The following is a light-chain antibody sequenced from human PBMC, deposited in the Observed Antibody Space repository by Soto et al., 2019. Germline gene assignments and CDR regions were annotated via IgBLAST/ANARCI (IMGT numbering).Light chain of an antibody. V-gene: IGKV1-33*01. Sequence: IQLTQSPSSLSASLGDRVTITCRASQGVSIYLAWYQQKLGKAPKVLIYGASTLQAGVPSRFSGSGSGTDFTFTISSLQPEDIETYYCQQYANLPITFGQGTRLEIK. CDR3: QQYANLPIT. CDR2: GAS. CDR1: QGVSIY. J-gene: IGKJ5*01.